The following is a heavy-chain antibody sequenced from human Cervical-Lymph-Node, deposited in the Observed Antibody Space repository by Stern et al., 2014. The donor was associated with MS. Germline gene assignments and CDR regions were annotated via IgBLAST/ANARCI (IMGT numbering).Heavy chain of an antibody. CDR2: IYHGDSET. Sequence: EEQLVESGAEVKKPGESLRISCEVSGYKFTNNWIGWVRQMPGKGLEWMGIIYHGDSETRYSPAFQGQVTILVDKSNTTAYLQWSILKASDTALYYCARRGHGYMGIDYWGQGTPVTVSS. CDR3: ARRGHGYMGIDY. V-gene: IGHV5-51*03. J-gene: IGHJ4*02. CDR1: GYKFTNNW. D-gene: IGHD5-24*01.